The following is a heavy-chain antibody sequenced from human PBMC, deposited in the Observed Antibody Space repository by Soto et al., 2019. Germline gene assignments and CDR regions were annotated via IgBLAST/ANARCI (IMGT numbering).Heavy chain of an antibody. V-gene: IGHV3-23*01. Sequence: EVQLLESGGGLVQPGGSLRLSCAASGFTFSSYAMRWVRQAPGKGLEWVSAISGSGGSTYYAASVKGRFTSSRDNSKNALYLQMTRLRAEDTAVYYSARRGSGSLHDCWGQGTLVTVS. CDR1: GFTFSSYA. J-gene: IGHJ4*02. CDR2: ISGSGGST. CDR3: ARRGSGSLHDC. D-gene: IGHD1-26*01.